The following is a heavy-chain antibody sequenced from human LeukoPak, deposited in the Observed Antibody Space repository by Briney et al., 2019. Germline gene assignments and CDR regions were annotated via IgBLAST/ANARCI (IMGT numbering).Heavy chain of an antibody. CDR1: GFSISSGYY. J-gene: IGHJ3*02. V-gene: IGHV4-38-2*02. CDR2: LYHSGST. Sequence: PSETLSLACTVSGFSISSGYYWGWIRQPPGKGLEWIGSLYHSGSTYYNPSLKSRVTMSVDTSKNQFSLKLSSVTAADTAVYYCAKDRPDSRAHYYESDAFDIWGQGTMVTVSS. CDR3: AKDRPDSRAHYYESDAFDI. D-gene: IGHD3-22*01.